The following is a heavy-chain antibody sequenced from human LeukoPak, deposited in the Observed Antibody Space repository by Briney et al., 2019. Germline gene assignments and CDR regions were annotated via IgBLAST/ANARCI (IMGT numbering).Heavy chain of an antibody. CDR1: GGSISSSY. Sequence: PSETLSLTCSVSGGSISSSYWNWIRQPPGKGLECIGYISKGGSTNYNPSLKSRVTISVDTSKNQVSLNLSSVTAADTAVYYCARDKHNPNCSGGRCYPYFFDSWGQGSLVTVSS. V-gene: IGHV4-59*01. CDR2: ISKGGST. CDR3: ARDKHNPNCSGGRCYPYFFDS. J-gene: IGHJ4*02. D-gene: IGHD2-15*01.